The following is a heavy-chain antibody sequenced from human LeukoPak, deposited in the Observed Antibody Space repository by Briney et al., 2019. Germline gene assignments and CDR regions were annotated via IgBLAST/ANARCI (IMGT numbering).Heavy chain of an antibody. Sequence: GGSLRLSCVASGFPFSSYWMTWVRQAPGKGLEWVANIKQDGSKKSYVDSVKGRFTISRDNSKNTPYLQMNSLRAEDTAVYYCARYHDYGDYKRWFDPWGQGTLVTVSS. D-gene: IGHD4-17*01. V-gene: IGHV3-7*01. CDR3: ARYHDYGDYKRWFDP. J-gene: IGHJ5*02. CDR2: IKQDGSKK. CDR1: GFPFSSYW.